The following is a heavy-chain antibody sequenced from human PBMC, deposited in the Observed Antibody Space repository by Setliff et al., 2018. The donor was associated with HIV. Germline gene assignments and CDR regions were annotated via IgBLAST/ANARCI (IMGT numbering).Heavy chain of an antibody. J-gene: IGHJ4*02. CDR2: IYPADSDD. CDR3: ARHHRASDY. CDR1: GYSFTRYW. Sequence: GESLKISCQGSGYSFTRYWIGWVRQTPGRGLEWMGIIYPADSDDRYSPSFQGQVTISADKSISTAYLQWSSLKASDTAMYYCARHHRASDYWGQGTLVTVSS. V-gene: IGHV5-51*01.